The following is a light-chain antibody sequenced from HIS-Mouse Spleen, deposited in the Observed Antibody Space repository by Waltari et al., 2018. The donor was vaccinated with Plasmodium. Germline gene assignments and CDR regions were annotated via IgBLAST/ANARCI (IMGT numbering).Light chain of an antibody. J-gene: IGLJ3*02. CDR3: AAWDDSLSGPV. V-gene: IGLV1-47*01. CDR1: SSHIASNY. Sequence: QSVLTQPPSASGTPGQRVTISCSGSSSHIASNYVYCYQQLPGTAPKLLIYRNNQRPSGVPDRFSGSKSGTSASLAISGLRSEDEADYYCAAWDDSLSGPVFGGGTKLTVL. CDR2: RNN.